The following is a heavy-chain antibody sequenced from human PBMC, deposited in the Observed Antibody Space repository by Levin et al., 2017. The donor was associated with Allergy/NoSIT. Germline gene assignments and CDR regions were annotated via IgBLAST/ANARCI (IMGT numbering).Heavy chain of an antibody. J-gene: IGHJ4*02. D-gene: IGHD2-21*02. CDR1: GFTFSRYA. CDR2: ISSTGGST. CDR3: AKNPCGGDCYHYFDY. V-gene: IGHV3-23*01. Sequence: PGGSLRLSCAASGFTFSRYAMSWVRQAPGKGLEWVSTISSTGGSTYYADSVKGRFTISRDNSKNTLDLQMNSLRAEDTAVYYCAKNPCGGDCYHYFDYWGQGILVTVSS.